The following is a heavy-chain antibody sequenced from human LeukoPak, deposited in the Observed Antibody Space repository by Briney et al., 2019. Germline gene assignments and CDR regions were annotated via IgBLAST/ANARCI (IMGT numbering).Heavy chain of an antibody. J-gene: IGHJ6*03. D-gene: IGHD3-3*01. V-gene: IGHV3-30*02. Sequence: GGSLRLSCAASGFTFSGHWMHWVRQAPGKGLEWVAFIRYDGSNKYYGDSVKGRFTISRDNSKNTLYLQMNSLRAEDTAVYYCAKGSKGVVFTRDHYMDVWGKGTTVTISS. CDR2: IRYDGSNK. CDR1: GFTFSGHW. CDR3: AKGSKGVVFTRDHYMDV.